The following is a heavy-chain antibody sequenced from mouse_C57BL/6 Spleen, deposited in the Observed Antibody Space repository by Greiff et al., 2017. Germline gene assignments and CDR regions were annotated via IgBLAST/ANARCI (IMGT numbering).Heavy chain of an antibody. D-gene: IGHD1-1*01. J-gene: IGHJ2*01. CDR2: ISSGSSNI. V-gene: IGHV5-17*01. CDR3: ARTGSSPFDY. Sequence: EVQVVESGGGLVKPGGSLKLSCAASGFTFSDYGMHWVRQAPEKGLEWVAYISSGSSNIYYADTVKGRFTLSRDNAKNTLFLQMTSLRSEDTAMYYCARTGSSPFDYWGQGTTLTVSS. CDR1: GFTFSDYG.